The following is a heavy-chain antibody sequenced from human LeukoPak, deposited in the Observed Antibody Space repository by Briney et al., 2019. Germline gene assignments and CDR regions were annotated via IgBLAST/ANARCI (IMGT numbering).Heavy chain of an antibody. CDR3: ARDRCSSTSCPKYYYYYYGMDV. V-gene: IGHV3-48*03. CDR2: ISSSGSTI. J-gene: IGHJ6*02. CDR1: GFTFSSYE. Sequence: GGSLRLSCAASGFTFSSYEMNWVRQAPGKGLEWVSYISSSGSTIYYADSVKGRFTISRDNAKNSLYLQMNGLRAEDTAVYYCARDRCSSTSCPKYYYYYYGMDVWGQGTTVTVSS. D-gene: IGHD2-2*01.